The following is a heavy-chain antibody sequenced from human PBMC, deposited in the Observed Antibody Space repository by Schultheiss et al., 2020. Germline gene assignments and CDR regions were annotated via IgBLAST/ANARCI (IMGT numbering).Heavy chain of an antibody. J-gene: IGHJ4*02. D-gene: IGHD2-15*01. V-gene: IGHV3-30*04. CDR1: GFTFSSYA. Sequence: GGSLRLSCAASGFTFSSYAMHWVRQAPGKGLEWVAVISYDGSNKYYADSVKGRFTISRDNAKNSLYLQMNSLRAEDTAVYYCARDPGRGDISKYYFDYWGQGTLVNVYS. CDR2: ISYDGSNK. CDR3: ARDPGRGDISKYYFDY.